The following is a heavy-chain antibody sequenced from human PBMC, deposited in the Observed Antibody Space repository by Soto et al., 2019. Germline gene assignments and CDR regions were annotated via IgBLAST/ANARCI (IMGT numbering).Heavy chain of an antibody. D-gene: IGHD3-3*01. CDR2: IYWNDDK. CDR1: GFSLSTSGVG. V-gene: IGHV2-5*01. CDR3: AHSCKSQVLRFLEWLFHGYYFDY. Sequence: SGPTLVNPTPTLTLTCTFSGFSLSTSGVGVGWIRQPPGKALEWLALIYWNDDKRYSPSLKSRLTITKDTSKNQVVLTMTNMDPVDTATYYCAHSCKSQVLRFLEWLFHGYYFDYWGQGTLVTVSS. J-gene: IGHJ4*02.